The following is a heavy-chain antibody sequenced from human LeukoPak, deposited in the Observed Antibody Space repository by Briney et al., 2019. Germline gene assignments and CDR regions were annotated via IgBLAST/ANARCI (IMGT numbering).Heavy chain of an antibody. J-gene: IGHJ5*02. V-gene: IGHV4-61*02. CDR3: ARIRSHSSSTSCLWFDP. Sequence: SQTLSLTCTVSGGSISSGSYYWSWIRQPAGKGLEWIGRIYTSGSTNYNLSLKSRVTISVDTSKNQFSLKLSSVTAADTAVYYCARIRSHSSSTSCLWFDPWGQGTLVTVSS. CDR2: IYTSGST. CDR1: GGSISSGSYY. D-gene: IGHD2-2*01.